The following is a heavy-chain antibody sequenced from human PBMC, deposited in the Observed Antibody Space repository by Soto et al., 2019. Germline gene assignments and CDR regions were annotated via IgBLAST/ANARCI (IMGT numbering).Heavy chain of an antibody. D-gene: IGHD6-6*01. CDR3: ARTYSSSSRYFDY. J-gene: IGHJ4*02. CDR1: GFTFSSYG. Sequence: LRLSCAASGFTFSSYGMHWVRQAPGKGLEWVAVIWYDGSNKYYADSVKGRFTISRDNSKNTLYLQMNSLRAEDTAVYYCARTYSSSSRYFDYWGQGTLVTVSS. V-gene: IGHV3-33*01. CDR2: IWYDGSNK.